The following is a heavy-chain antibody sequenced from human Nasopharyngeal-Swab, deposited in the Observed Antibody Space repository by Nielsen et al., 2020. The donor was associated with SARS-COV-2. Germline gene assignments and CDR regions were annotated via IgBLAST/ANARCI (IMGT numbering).Heavy chain of an antibody. V-gene: IGHV3-23*01. D-gene: IGHD1-26*01. CDR3: APRVGATTGLDY. CDR2: ISGSGGST. CDR1: GFTFSSYA. Sequence: GGSLRLSCAASGFTFSSYAMSWVRQAPGKGLEWVSAISGSGGSTYYADSVKGRFTISRDNSKNTLYLQMNSLRAEDTAVYYCAPRVGATTGLDYWGQGTLVTASS. J-gene: IGHJ4*02.